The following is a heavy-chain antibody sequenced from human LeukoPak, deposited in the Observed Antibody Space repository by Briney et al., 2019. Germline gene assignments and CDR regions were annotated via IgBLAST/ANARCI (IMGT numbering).Heavy chain of an antibody. CDR3: AKDREYQLPAYYFDY. Sequence: PGGSLRLSCVASGFTFSSYAMSWVRQAPGKGLEWVSAISGSGGSTYYADSVKGRFTISRDNSKNTLYLQMNSLRAEDTAVYYCAKDREYQLPAYYFDYWGQGTLVTVSS. D-gene: IGHD2-2*01. J-gene: IGHJ4*02. CDR2: ISGSGGST. V-gene: IGHV3-23*01. CDR1: GFTFSSYA.